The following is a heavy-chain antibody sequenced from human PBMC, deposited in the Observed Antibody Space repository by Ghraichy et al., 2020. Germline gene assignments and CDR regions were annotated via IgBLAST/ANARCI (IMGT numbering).Heavy chain of an antibody. CDR3: ARGGPGVPAALNY. Sequence: SETLSLTCAVYGGSFSGYYWSWIRQPPGKGLEWIGEINHSGSTNYNPSLKSRVTISVDTSKNQFSLKLSSVTAADTAVYYCARGGPGVPAALNYWGQGTLVTVSS. D-gene: IGHD2-2*01. CDR1: GGSFSGYY. CDR2: INHSGST. J-gene: IGHJ4*02. V-gene: IGHV4-34*01.